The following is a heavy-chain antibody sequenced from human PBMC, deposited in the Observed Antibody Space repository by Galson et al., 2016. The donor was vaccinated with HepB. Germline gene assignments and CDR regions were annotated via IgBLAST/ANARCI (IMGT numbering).Heavy chain of an antibody. CDR2: IYSGGST. CDR1: GFTVSSNY. Sequence: SLRLSCAASGFTVSSNYMSWVRQAPGKGLEWVSVIYSGGSTYYADSVKGRFTISRDNSKNTLYLQMNSLRAEDTAVYYCARGPPVGATSYYYYGMDVWGQGTTVTVSS. V-gene: IGHV3-53*01. CDR3: ARGPPVGATSYYYYGMDV. D-gene: IGHD1-26*01. J-gene: IGHJ6*02.